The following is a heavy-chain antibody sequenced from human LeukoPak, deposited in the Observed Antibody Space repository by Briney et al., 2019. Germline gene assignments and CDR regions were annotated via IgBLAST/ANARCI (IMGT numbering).Heavy chain of an antibody. J-gene: IGHJ6*03. Sequence: GSLRLSCAASGFTFSSYGMHWVRQAPGKGLEWVAFKQNDGSTTFYAESVKGRFTISRDNSKNTLFLQVNSLRAEDTAVYYCAKGGAVSSKSITMIRGTRRYYYYMDVWGKGTTVTISS. CDR1: GFTFSSYG. D-gene: IGHD3-10*01. CDR3: AKGGAVSSKSITMIRGTRRYYYYMDV. CDR2: KQNDGSTT. V-gene: IGHV3-30*02.